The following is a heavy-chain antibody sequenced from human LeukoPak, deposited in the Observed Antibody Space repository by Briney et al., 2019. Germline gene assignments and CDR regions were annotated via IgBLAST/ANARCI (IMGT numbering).Heavy chain of an antibody. J-gene: IGHJ4*02. CDR3: ARDGGLATPLDY. CDR1: GFTFSSYW. Sequence: GGCLRLSCAASGFTFSSYWMHWVRQVPGKGPVWVSRINSDGSSTRYADSVKGRFTISRDNAKNTVYLQINSLRVGDTAVYYCARDGGLATPLDYWGQGTLVTVSS. CDR2: INSDGSST. V-gene: IGHV3-74*01. D-gene: IGHD2-15*01.